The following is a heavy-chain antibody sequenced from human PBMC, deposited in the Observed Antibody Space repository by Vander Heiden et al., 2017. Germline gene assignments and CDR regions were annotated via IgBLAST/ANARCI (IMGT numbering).Heavy chain of an antibody. CDR2: IRSKAYGGTT. D-gene: IGHD3-10*01. V-gene: IGHV3-49*05. CDR1: GFTFEPCP. J-gene: IGHJ4*02. CDR3: TRDSMEYYYGSGTFDY. Sequence: GQLVESGGALVKPGRSVRLSCTASGFTFEPCPMSWFRQAPGKGLEWVGFIRSKAYGGTTEYAASVKGRFTISRDDSKSIAYLQMNSLKTEDTAVYYCTRDSMEYYYGSGTFDYWGQGTLVTVSS.